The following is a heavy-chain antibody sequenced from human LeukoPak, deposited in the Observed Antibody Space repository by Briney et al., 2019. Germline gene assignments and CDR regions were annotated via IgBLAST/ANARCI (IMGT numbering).Heavy chain of an antibody. CDR2: IYYSGST. D-gene: IGHD4-11*01. CDR3: ARQRETTVTTLGY. CDR1: GGSISSSSYY. J-gene: IGHJ4*02. Sequence: PSETLSLTCTVSGGSISSSSYYWGWIRQPPGKGLEWIGSIYYSGSTYYNPSLKSRVTISVDTSKNQFSLKLSSVTAADTPVYYCARQRETTVTTLGYWGQGTLVTVSS. V-gene: IGHV4-39*01.